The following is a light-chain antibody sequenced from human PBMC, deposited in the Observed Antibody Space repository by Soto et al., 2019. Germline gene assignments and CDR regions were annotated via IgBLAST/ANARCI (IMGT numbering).Light chain of an antibody. J-gene: IGKJ2*01. V-gene: IGKV1-5*03. Sequence: DIQMTQSPSTLSASVGARVTITCRASQSINRWLAWYQQKPGKAHKLLIYKAYSLESGVQSRFSGGGIGTEFSLSIRSLQPDDFATYYCQQYSTYPYIFGQGTKVDIK. CDR1: QSINRW. CDR3: QQYSTYPYI. CDR2: KAY.